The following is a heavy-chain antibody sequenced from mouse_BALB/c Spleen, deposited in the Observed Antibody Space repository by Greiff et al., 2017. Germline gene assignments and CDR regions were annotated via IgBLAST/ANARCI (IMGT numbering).Heavy chain of an antibody. J-gene: IGHJ3*01. CDR2: ISSGGST. Sequence: EVKLMESGGGLVKPGGSLKLSCAASGFTFSSYAMSWVRQTPEKRLEWVASISSGGSTYYPDSVKGRFTISRDNARNILYLQMSSLRSEDTAMYYCARGDDSPFAYWGQGTLVTVSA. CDR1: GFTFSSYA. CDR3: ARGDDSPFAY. D-gene: IGHD2-4*01. V-gene: IGHV5-6-5*01.